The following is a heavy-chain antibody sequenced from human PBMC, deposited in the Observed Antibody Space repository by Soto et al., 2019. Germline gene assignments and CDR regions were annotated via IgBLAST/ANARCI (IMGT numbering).Heavy chain of an antibody. D-gene: IGHD3-22*01. CDR2: ISFDGSKK. V-gene: IGHV3-30-3*01. CDR1: GFTSSSYV. CDR3: ARGVFYYYGSSGYSPDY. J-gene: IGHJ4*02. Sequence: GGSLRLSCEGSGFTSSSYVMHWVRQAPGKGLEWVALISFDGSKKSYADSVKGRFTISRDNSKNMMYLQMNSLRPEDTAVYYCARGVFYYYGSSGYSPDYWGREPWSPSPQ.